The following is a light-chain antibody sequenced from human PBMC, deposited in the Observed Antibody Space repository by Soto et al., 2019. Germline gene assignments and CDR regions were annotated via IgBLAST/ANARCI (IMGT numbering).Light chain of an antibody. V-gene: IGLV2-23*01. J-gene: IGLJ3*02. Sequence: QSALTQPASVSGSPGQSITISCTGTSSDVGSYKFVSWYQQHPGKAPKLMIYEGSKRPSGVSNRFSGSKSGNTASLTISGLQAEDEADYYCCSYAGNSISWVFGGGTKLTVL. CDR1: SSDVGSYKF. CDR3: CSYAGNSISWV. CDR2: EGS.